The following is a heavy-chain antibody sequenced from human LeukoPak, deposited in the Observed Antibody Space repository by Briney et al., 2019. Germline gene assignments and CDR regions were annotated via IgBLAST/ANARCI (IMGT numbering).Heavy chain of an antibody. D-gene: IGHD3-10*01. CDR1: GFTVSSNY. CDR3: AREPLPSEYYFDY. V-gene: IGHV3-53*01. J-gene: IGHJ4*02. Sequence: GGSLRLSCAASGFTVSSNYMSWVRQAPGKGLEWVSVIHSGGSTYYADSVKGRFTISRDNSKNTLYLQMNSLRAEDTAVYYCAREPLPSEYYFDYWGQGTLVTVSS. CDR2: IHSGGST.